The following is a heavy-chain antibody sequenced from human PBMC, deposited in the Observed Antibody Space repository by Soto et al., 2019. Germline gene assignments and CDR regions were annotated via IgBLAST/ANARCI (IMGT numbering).Heavy chain of an antibody. Sequence: PSETLSLTCTVSCGSISRGGYYWSWIRQHPGKGLEWSGYIYYSRSTHYNPSRKSRVTISVDRSKNQFYLKLSSVTAADTAVYYCAREALDIVVVPASEHLYYYYGMDVWGQGTTVT. CDR1: CGSISRGGYY. CDR3: AREALDIVVVPASEHLYYYYGMDV. CDR2: IYYSRST. D-gene: IGHD2-2*01. V-gene: IGHV4-31*03. J-gene: IGHJ6*02.